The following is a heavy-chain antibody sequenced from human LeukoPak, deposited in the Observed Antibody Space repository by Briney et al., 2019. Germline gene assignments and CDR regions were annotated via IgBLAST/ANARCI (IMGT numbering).Heavy chain of an antibody. J-gene: IGHJ5*02. CDR3: ARVRRCSSTSCYRPARDWFDP. CDR1: GYTFTSYG. V-gene: IGHV1-18*01. D-gene: IGHD2-2*02. CDR2: ISAYNGNT. Sequence: GASVKVSCKASGYTFTSYGISWVRQAPGQGLEWMGWISAYNGNTNYAQKLQGRVTMTTDTSTSTAYMELRSLRSDDTAVYYCARVRRCSSTSCYRPARDWFDPWGQGTLVTVSS.